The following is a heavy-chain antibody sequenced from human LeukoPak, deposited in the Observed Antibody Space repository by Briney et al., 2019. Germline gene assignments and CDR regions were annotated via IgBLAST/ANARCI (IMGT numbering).Heavy chain of an antibody. CDR2: ISSSGSTI. CDR1: GFTFDDHG. CDR3: AELGITMIGGV. V-gene: IGHV3-48*03. Sequence: GGSLRLSCAASGFTFDDHGMSWVRQAPGKGLEWVSYISSSGSTIYYADSVKGRFTISRDNAKNSLYLQMNSLRAEDTAVYYCAELGITMIGGVWGKGTTVTISS. J-gene: IGHJ6*04. D-gene: IGHD3-10*02.